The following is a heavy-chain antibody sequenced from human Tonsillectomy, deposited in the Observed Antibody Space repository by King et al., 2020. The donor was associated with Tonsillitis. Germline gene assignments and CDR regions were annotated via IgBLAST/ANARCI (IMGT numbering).Heavy chain of an antibody. Sequence: QLVQSGAEVKKPEESLKISCKGSGYSFGSYWIGWVRQKPGKGLDWLGIIYPGDSDTRYSPSFQGQVTISADKSISTAYLQWSSLKASDTAMYYCARRMVATNAFDIWGQGTVVIVSS. D-gene: IGHD5-12*01. J-gene: IGHJ3*02. CDR1: GYSFGSYW. CDR2: IYPGDSDT. V-gene: IGHV5-51*03. CDR3: ARRMVATNAFDI.